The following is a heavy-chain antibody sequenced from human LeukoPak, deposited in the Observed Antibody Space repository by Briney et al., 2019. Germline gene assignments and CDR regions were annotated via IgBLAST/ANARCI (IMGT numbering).Heavy chain of an antibody. CDR1: GFTFSSYA. CDR3: AKMGSSWYNY. Sequence: GGSLRLSCAASGFTFSSYAMHWVRQAPGKGLEWVAFIRYDGSNKYYADSVKGRFTISRDNSKNTLYLQMNSLRAEDTAVYYCAKMGSSWYNYWGQGTLVTVSS. CDR2: IRYDGSNK. D-gene: IGHD6-13*01. J-gene: IGHJ4*02. V-gene: IGHV3-30*02.